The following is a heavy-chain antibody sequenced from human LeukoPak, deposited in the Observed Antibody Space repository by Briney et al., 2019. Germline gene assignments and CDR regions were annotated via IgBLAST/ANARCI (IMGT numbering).Heavy chain of an antibody. Sequence: PSETLSLTCTVSGGSISSYYRSWIRQPPGKGLEWIGYIYYSGSTNYNPSLKSRVTISVDTSKNQFSLKLSSVTAADTAVYYCARRRIAAAGTWYFDLWGRGTLVTVSS. V-gene: IGHV4-59*08. D-gene: IGHD6-13*01. CDR2: IYYSGST. CDR1: GGSISSYY. CDR3: ARRRIAAAGTWYFDL. J-gene: IGHJ2*01.